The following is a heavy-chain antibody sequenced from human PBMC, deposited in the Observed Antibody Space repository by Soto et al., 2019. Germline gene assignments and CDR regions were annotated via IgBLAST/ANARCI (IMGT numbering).Heavy chain of an antibody. V-gene: IGHV4-39*01. CDR2: VSYSGST. Sequence: SETLSLTCTVSGGSISNSSYLWGWIRQPPGKGLQWIGSVSYSGSTYYNPPLKSRVTISVDTSKTQSSLRLSSVTAADTAVYYCSRIAVSSPITGFDSRGQGALVTVSS. J-gene: IGHJ4*02. D-gene: IGHD6-19*01. CDR1: GGSISNSSYL. CDR3: SRIAVSSPITGFDS.